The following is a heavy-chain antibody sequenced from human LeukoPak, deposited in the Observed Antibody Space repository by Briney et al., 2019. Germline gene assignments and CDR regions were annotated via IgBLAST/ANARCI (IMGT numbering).Heavy chain of an antibody. CDR2: ISSSSSYI. D-gene: IGHD1-26*01. Sequence: GGSLRLSCAASGFTFSSYAMSWVRQAPGKGLEWVSSISSSSSYIYYADSVKGRFTISRDNAKNTLYLQMTSLRAEDTAVYYCARAGVGATPPGDYWGQGTLVTVSS. CDR3: ARAGVGATPPGDY. CDR1: GFTFSSYA. J-gene: IGHJ4*02. V-gene: IGHV3-21*01.